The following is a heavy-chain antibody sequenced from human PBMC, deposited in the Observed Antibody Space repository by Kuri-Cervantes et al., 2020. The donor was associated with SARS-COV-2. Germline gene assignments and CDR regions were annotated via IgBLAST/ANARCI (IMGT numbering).Heavy chain of an antibody. CDR2: IIPIFGTA. Sequence: SVKVSCKASGGTFSSYTISWVRQAPGQGLEWMGGIIPIFGTANYAQKFQGRVTITADESTSTAYLELSSLTSEDTAVYYCAQGNRHEYGDLVYWGQGTLVTVSS. D-gene: IGHD1-14*01. CDR3: AQGNRHEYGDLVY. J-gene: IGHJ4*02. CDR1: GGTFSSYT. V-gene: IGHV1-69*13.